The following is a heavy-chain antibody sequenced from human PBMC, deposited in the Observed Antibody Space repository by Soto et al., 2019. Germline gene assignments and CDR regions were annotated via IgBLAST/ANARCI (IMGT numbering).Heavy chain of an antibody. J-gene: IGHJ4*02. Sequence: QLQLQESGPGLLKPSETLSLTCTVSGGSMSTSYYWGWIRQPPGKGLEWMGSIYYSGSTYYNPSLTSRVTISVDTSKNQFSLRPTSVTAADTSVYYCATLWFGEADYWGQGTLVTVSS. V-gene: IGHV4-39*01. D-gene: IGHD3-10*01. CDR3: ATLWFGEADY. CDR2: IYYSGST. CDR1: GGSMSTSYY.